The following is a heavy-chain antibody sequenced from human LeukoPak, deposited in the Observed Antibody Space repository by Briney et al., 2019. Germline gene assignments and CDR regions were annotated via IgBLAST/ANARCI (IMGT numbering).Heavy chain of an antibody. CDR1: GFTVSSNY. Sequence: GGSLRLSCAASGFTVSSNYMSWVRQAPGKGLEWVSVIYSGGSTYYADSVKGRFTISRDNAKNSLYLQMNSLRAEDTAVYYCARSYGAFSGPVAYWGQGTLVTLSS. CDR2: IYSGGST. V-gene: IGHV3-53*01. D-gene: IGHD4-17*01. CDR3: ARSYGAFSGPVAY. J-gene: IGHJ4*02.